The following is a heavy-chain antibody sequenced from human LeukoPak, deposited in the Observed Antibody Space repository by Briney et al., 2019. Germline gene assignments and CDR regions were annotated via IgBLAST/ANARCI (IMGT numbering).Heavy chain of an antibody. CDR2: ISYDGSNK. V-gene: IGHV3-30*03. CDR1: GFTFSSYG. J-gene: IGHJ4*02. D-gene: IGHD6-19*01. Sequence: PGGSLRLSCAASGFTFSSYGMHWVRQAPGKGLEWVAVISYDGSNKYYADSVKGRFTISRDNSKNTLYLQMNSLRAEDTAVYYCARPGIALAGDYWGQGALVTVSS. CDR3: ARPGIALAGDY.